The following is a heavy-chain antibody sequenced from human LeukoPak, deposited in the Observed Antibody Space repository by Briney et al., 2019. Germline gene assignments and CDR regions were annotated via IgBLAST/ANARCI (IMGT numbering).Heavy chain of an antibody. CDR2: IIPIFGTA. V-gene: IGHV1-69*13. CDR3: ARDSHDYGDY. J-gene: IGHJ4*02. CDR1: GYTFTSFD. Sequence: SVTVSCTASGYTFTSFDFNWVRQAPGQGLEWMGGIIPIFGTANYAQKFQGRVTITADESTSTAYMELSSLRSEDTAVYYCARDSHDYGDYWGQGTLVTVSS.